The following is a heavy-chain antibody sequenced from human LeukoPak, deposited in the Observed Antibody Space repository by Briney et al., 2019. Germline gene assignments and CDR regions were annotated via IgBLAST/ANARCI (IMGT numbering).Heavy chain of an antibody. CDR2: IYYSGST. D-gene: IGHD5-18*01. CDR3: ARNLGDIGYSYGRHPPDY. J-gene: IGHJ4*02. V-gene: IGHV4-39*07. CDR1: GGSISSSSYY. Sequence: SETLSLTCTVSGGSISSSSYYWGWIRQPPGKGLEWIGSIYYSGSTYYNPSLKSRVTISVDTSKNQFSLKLSPVTAADTAVYYCARNLGDIGYSYGRHPPDYWGQGTLVTVSS.